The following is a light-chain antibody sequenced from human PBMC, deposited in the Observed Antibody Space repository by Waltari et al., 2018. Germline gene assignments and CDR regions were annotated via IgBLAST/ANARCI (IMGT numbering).Light chain of an antibody. CDR1: QSISSY. CDR3: QQSYSTPLL. V-gene: IGKV1-39*01. CDR2: AAS. J-gene: IGKJ4*01. Sequence: DIQMTQSPSSLSASAGDRVTITCRASQSISSYLNWYQQKPGKAPKLLIYAASSLQSGVPSRFSGRGSVTDFTLTINSLQPEEFATYYCQQSYSTPLLFGGGTKVEIK.